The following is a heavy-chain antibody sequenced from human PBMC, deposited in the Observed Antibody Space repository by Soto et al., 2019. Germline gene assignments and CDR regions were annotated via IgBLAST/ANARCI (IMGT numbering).Heavy chain of an antibody. V-gene: IGHV1-69*13. CDR2: IIPIFGTA. CDR3: ARDKSDSSGYYYVRDYYGMDV. Sequence: SVKVSCKASGGTFSSYAISWVRQAPGQGLEWMGGIIPIFGTANYAQKFQGRVTITADESTSTAYMELSSLRSEDTAVYYCARDKSDSSGYYYVRDYYGMDVWGQGTTVTVSS. D-gene: IGHD3-22*01. J-gene: IGHJ6*02. CDR1: GGTFSSYA.